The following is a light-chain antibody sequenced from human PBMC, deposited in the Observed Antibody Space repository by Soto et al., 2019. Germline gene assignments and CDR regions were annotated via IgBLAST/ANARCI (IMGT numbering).Light chain of an antibody. V-gene: IGKV3-15*01. CDR3: QQYHNWPPQYT. Sequence: EIVMTQSPATLSVSPGERATLSCRASQTVASNLAWYQQKPGQAPRLLIHGSSTRATGVPARFSGSGSETEFTLTISSLQSEDFAVYYCQQYHNWPPQYTFGQGTKLQI. CDR1: QTVASN. CDR2: GSS. J-gene: IGKJ2*01.